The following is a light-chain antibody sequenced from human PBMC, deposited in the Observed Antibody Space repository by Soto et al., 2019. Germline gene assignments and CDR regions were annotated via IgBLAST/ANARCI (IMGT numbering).Light chain of an antibody. CDR2: DAS. V-gene: IGKV3-15*01. CDR3: PQYNNWPK. CDR1: QSVSRN. J-gene: IGKJ4*02. Sequence: EIVVTQSPATLSVSPGERATLSCRTSQSVSRNLAWYQQKPGQVPRLLIYDASTRATGIPARFSGSGSGTEFTLTVSSLQSEDFAVYYCPQYNNWPKFGGGTKVEIK.